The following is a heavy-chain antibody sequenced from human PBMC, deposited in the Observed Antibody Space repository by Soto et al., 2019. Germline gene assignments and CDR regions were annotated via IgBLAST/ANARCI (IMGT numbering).Heavy chain of an antibody. CDR3: AGGGYAKLLYYPSSYYYGMDV. CDR1: GFTFTASA. V-gene: IGHV1-58*01. CDR2: IVVGSGKT. J-gene: IGHJ6*02. Sequence: ASVKVSFKASGFTFTASAVQWVRQARGQRLEWIGWIVVGSGKTNYAENFRERVTITRDTSTSTAYMEVTGLRSEDTAVYYCAGGGYAKLLYYPSSYYYGMDVWGQGTTVTV. D-gene: IGHD3-22*01.